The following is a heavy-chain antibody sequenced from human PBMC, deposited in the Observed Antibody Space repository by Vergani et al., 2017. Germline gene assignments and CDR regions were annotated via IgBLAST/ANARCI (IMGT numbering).Heavy chain of an antibody. CDR3: ARADPVAGTYYYGLDV. Sequence: QVQVVQSGAEVKKPGSSVKVSCKSSGGTFSSNAFSWVRPAPGQGLEWIGGIIPIFGIVNYAQKFQGRVTITADESTSTAYLELGSLRSEDTAFYSWARADPVAGTYYYGLDVWGQGTTVTVSS. J-gene: IGHJ6*02. V-gene: IGHV1-69*01. CDR2: IIPIFGIV. D-gene: IGHD6-19*01. CDR1: GGTFSSNA.